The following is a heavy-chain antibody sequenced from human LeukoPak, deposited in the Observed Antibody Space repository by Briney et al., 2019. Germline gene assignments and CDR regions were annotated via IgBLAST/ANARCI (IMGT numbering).Heavy chain of an antibody. CDR3: AKSYWGRAFDI. D-gene: IGHD3-16*01. CDR1: GFTFSSYA. CDR2: ISGSGDST. V-gene: IGHV3-23*01. Sequence: GGSLRLSCAASGFTFSSYAMSWVRQAPGKGLEWVSAISGSGDSTYYAHSVKGRFTIPRDNSKNTLYLQMNSLRAEDTAVYCCAKSYWGRAFDIWGQGTMVTVSS. J-gene: IGHJ3*02.